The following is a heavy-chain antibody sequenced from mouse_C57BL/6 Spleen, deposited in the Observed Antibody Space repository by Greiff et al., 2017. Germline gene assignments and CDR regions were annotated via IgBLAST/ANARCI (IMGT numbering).Heavy chain of an antibody. CDR2: ILPGSGST. CDR1: GYTFTGYW. J-gene: IGHJ2*01. V-gene: IGHV1-9*01. CDR3: ARGVRTMITTYFDY. Sequence: QVQLKQSGAELMKPGASVKLSCKATGYTFTGYWIEWVKQRPGHGLEWIGEILPGSGSTNYNEKFKGKATFNADTSSNTAYMQLSSLTTEDSAIYYCARGVRTMITTYFDYWGQGTTLTVSS. D-gene: IGHD2-4*01.